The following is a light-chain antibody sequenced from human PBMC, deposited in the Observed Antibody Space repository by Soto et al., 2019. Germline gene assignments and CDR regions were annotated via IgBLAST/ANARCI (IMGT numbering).Light chain of an antibody. V-gene: IGLV2-8*01. CDR1: SSDIGRYFH. Sequence: QSALTQPPSASGSPGQSVTISCTGTSSDIGRYFHVSWYQQYPSKAPKLIIFEVYKRPSGVPDRFSGSRSGNTASLTVSGLQAEDEADYYCSSYEGSNSLLFGGGTKLTVL. CDR3: SSYEGSNSLL. CDR2: EVY. J-gene: IGLJ2*01.